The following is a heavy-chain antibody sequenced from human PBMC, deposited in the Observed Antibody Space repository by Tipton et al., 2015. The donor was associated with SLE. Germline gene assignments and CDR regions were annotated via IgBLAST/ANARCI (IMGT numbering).Heavy chain of an antibody. Sequence: AGLVKPSETLSLTCAVYGGPFSGYYWSWIRQPAGKGLEWIGEINHSGSTNYNPSLKSRVTISVDTSKNQFSPKLSSVTAADTAVYYCARSFYDAFDIWGQGTMVTVSS. CDR3: ARSFYDAFDI. CDR1: GGPFSGYY. J-gene: IGHJ3*02. V-gene: IGHV4-34*01. CDR2: INHSGST. D-gene: IGHD2/OR15-2a*01.